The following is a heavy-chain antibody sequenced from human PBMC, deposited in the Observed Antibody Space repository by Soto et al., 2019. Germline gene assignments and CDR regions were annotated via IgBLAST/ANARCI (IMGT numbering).Heavy chain of an antibody. V-gene: IGHV3-23*01. CDR2: LSGSGGTT. J-gene: IGHJ6*02. CDR1: GFTFSTYA. CDR3: ARVGIAVAGTFGPYYYYGMDV. D-gene: IGHD6-19*01. Sequence: GGSLRLSCSTSGFTFSTYAMNWVRQAPGKGLEWVSALSGSGGTTYYADSVRGRFTISRDNSKNTLFLQMNSLRAEDTAVYYCARVGIAVAGTFGPYYYYGMDVWGQGTTVTVSS.